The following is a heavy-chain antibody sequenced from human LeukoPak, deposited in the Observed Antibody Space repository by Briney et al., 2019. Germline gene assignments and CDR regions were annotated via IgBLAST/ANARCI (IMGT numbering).Heavy chain of an antibody. J-gene: IGHJ6*02. D-gene: IGHD2-2*02. CDR1: GGSINSGDYS. CDR3: ARVRLGYCSSTSCYTPYYYYGMDV. V-gene: IGHV4-30-2*01. CDR2: INHSGST. Sequence: SQTLSLTCTVSGGSINSGDYSWRCIRQPPGKGLEWVGEINHSGSTNYNPSLKSRVTISVDTSKNQFSLKLSSVTAADTAVYYCARVRLGYCSSTSCYTPYYYYGMDVWGQGTTVTVSS.